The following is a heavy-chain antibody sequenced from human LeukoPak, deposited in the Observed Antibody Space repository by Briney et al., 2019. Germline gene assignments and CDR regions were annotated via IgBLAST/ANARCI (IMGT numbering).Heavy chain of an antibody. CDR3: TRHSSYYDSSGYYSY. CDR1: GFTFTGSD. J-gene: IGHJ4*02. Sequence: GGSLNLSCPPSGFTFTGSDTHWVRQASGKGLECVGCIRSNANCYSSGYSASVQGSLTSSSDDSKNTAYLQINSLKTEDTAGYCCTRHSSYYDSSGYYSYWGQGTLVTVSS. D-gene: IGHD3-22*01. CDR2: IRSNANCYSS. V-gene: IGHV3-73*01.